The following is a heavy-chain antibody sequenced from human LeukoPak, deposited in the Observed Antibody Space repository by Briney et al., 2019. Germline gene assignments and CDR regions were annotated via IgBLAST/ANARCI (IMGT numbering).Heavy chain of an antibody. J-gene: IGHJ4*02. Sequence: ASVKVSCKASGYTFTDYYMHWVRQAPGQGLEWMGWINPNSGGTKYAQMFQGRVTMTRDTSIRTAYMELTSLRSDDTAVYYCARGTWFGELLSNDCWGQGTLVAVSS. CDR1: GYTFTDYY. D-gene: IGHD3-10*01. CDR2: INPNSGGT. V-gene: IGHV1-2*02. CDR3: ARGTWFGELLSNDC.